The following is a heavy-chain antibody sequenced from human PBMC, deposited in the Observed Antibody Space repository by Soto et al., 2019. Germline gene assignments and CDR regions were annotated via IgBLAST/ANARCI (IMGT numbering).Heavy chain of an antibody. Sequence: QVQLQESGPGLVKPSQTLSLTCTVSGGSISSGDYYWSWIRQPPGKGLEWIGYIYYSGSTYYNPSPKSRVTITVNTSKNPFPLKLSFVPAGDPAVYYWARGKGGGVTDYWGQGTLVTVSS. D-gene: IGHD2-21*02. CDR1: GGSISSGDYY. V-gene: IGHV4-30-4*01. J-gene: IGHJ4*02. CDR3: ARGKGGGVTDY. CDR2: IYYSGST.